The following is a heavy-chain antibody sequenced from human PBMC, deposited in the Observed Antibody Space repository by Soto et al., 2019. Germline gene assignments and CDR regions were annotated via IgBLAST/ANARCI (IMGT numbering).Heavy chain of an antibody. CDR2: ISSSSSTI. Sequence: GGSLRLSCAASGFTFSSYSMNWVRQAPGKGLEWVSYISSSSSTIYYADSVKGRFTISRDNAKNSLYLQMNSLRDEDTAVYYCARGLYYYDSRGYWGYWGQGTLVTVSS. V-gene: IGHV3-48*02. J-gene: IGHJ4*02. CDR3: ARGLYYYDSRGYWGY. CDR1: GFTFSSYS. D-gene: IGHD3-22*01.